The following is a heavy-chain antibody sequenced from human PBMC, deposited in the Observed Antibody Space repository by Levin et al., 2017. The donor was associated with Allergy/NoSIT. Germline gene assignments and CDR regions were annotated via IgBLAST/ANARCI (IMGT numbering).Heavy chain of an antibody. D-gene: IGHD4-17*01. Sequence: SVKVSCKASGGTFSSYTISWVRQAPGQGLEWMGRIIPILGIANYAQKFQGRVTITADKSTSTAYMELSSLRSEDTAVYYCAREGRGDYVDYYYYYMDVWGKGTTVTVSS. V-gene: IGHV1-69*04. J-gene: IGHJ6*03. CDR3: AREGRGDYVDYYYYYMDV. CDR1: GGTFSSYT. CDR2: IIPILGIA.